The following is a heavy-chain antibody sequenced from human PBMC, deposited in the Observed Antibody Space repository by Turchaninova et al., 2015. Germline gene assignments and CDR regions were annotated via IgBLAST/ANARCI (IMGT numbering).Heavy chain of an antibody. D-gene: IGHD6-19*01. V-gene: IGHV1-69*01. Sequence: ANYAQKFQGRVTITADESTSTACMDLSSMRSEETAGYYCARDDSRGWGGNFDYWGQGTLVTVSS. CDR2: A. CDR3: ARDDSRGWGGNFDY. J-gene: IGHJ4*02.